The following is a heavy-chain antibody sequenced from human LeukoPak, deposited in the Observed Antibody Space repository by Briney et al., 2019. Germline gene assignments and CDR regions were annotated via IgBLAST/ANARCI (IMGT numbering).Heavy chain of an antibody. V-gene: IGHV4-30-2*01. D-gene: IGHD6-13*01. Sequence: SETLSLTCTVSGGSISSGGYYWSWIRQPPGKGLEWIGYIYHSGSTYYNPSLKSRVTISVDRSKNQFSLKLSSVTAADTAVYYCARGYGAAAGFDYWGQGTLVTVSS. CDR1: GGSISSGGYY. CDR3: ARGYGAAAGFDY. CDR2: IYHSGST. J-gene: IGHJ4*02.